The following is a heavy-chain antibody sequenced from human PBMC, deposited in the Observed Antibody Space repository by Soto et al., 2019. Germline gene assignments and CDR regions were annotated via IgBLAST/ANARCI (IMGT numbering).Heavy chain of an antibody. CDR1: GGTFSSYA. V-gene: IGHV1-69*13. CDR2: IIPIFGTA. CDR3: ARDPHEFWTSYWFDP. Sequence: SVKVSCKASGGTFSSYAISWVRQAPGQGLEWMGGIIPIFGTANYAQKFQGRVTITADESTSTAYMELRSLRSDDTAIYYCARDPHEFWTSYWFDPWGQGTPVTVSS. J-gene: IGHJ5*02. D-gene: IGHD3-3*01.